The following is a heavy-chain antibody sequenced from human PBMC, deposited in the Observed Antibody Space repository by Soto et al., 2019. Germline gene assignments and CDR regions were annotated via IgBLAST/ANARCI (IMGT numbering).Heavy chain of an antibody. D-gene: IGHD3-10*01. Sequence: PGESLKLSCHGSGYSFANYRIAWVRQLPGKGLEWVGVIYPGDSDTRYSPSFRGQVTISADKSISHVYLQWSSLKASDTAMYYCARNRLRQYYYGMDVWGQGTTVTVSS. CDR2: IYPGDSDT. J-gene: IGHJ6*02. CDR3: ARNRLRQYYYGMDV. CDR1: GYSFANYR. V-gene: IGHV5-51*01.